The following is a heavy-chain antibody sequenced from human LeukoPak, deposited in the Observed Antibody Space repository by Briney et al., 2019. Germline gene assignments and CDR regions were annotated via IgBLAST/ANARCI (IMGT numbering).Heavy chain of an antibody. Sequence: ASVKVTFKTSGYTFTSYDINWVRQATGQGLEWMGWMNPNSGNTGYAQKFQGRVTMTKNTSISTAYMELSSLISEDTAVYYCARALSWTTESYYYMAIWGKGTTVTVSS. CDR1: GYTFTSYD. CDR3: ARALSWTTESYYYMAI. D-gene: IGHD3/OR15-3a*01. V-gene: IGHV1-8*01. J-gene: IGHJ6*03. CDR2: MNPNSGNT.